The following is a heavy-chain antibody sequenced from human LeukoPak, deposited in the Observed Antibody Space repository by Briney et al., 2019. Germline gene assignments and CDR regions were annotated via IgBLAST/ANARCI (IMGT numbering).Heavy chain of an antibody. J-gene: IGHJ3*02. CDR1: GGSISSYY. D-gene: IGHD1-26*01. Sequence: PSETLSLTCTVSGGSISSYYWSWIRQPPGKGLEWIGYIYYSGSTNYNPSLKSRVTISVDTSKNQFSLKLSSVTAADTAVYYCAREYSGTVSDAFDIWGQGTMVTVSS. CDR2: IYYSGST. V-gene: IGHV4-59*01. CDR3: AREYSGTVSDAFDI.